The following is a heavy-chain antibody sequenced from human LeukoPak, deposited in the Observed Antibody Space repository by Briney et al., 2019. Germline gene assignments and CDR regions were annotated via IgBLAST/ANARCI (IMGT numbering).Heavy chain of an antibody. Sequence: GGSLRLSCAASGFTFSSYEMNWVRQAPGKGLEWVSYISSSGSTIYYADSVKGRFTISRDNAKNSLYLQMNSLRAEDTALYYCARSDDYNSRNVFNYWGQGTLVTVSS. CDR2: ISSSGSTI. J-gene: IGHJ4*02. CDR3: ARSDDYNSRNVFNY. V-gene: IGHV3-48*03. CDR1: GFTFSSYE. D-gene: IGHD5-24*01.